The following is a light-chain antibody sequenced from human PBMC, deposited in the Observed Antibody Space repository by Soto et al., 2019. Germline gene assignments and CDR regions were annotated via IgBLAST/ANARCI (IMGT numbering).Light chain of an antibody. CDR2: RAS. CDR1: QTISNW. Sequence: DIQMTQSLSTLSASVGDRVTITCRASQTISNWLAWYQQKPGKAPKLLIYRASSLNTGLPSRFGGSGSGTEFTLTISSLQPDDFATYYCQQFDSYPYTFGQGTKLEIK. V-gene: IGKV1-5*03. J-gene: IGKJ2*01. CDR3: QQFDSYPYT.